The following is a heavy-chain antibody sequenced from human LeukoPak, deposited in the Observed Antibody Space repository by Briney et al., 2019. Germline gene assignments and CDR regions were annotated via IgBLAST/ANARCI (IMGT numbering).Heavy chain of an antibody. CDR3: AREVVATIPGQWLVPGYYYYMDV. CDR2: IIPIFGTA. J-gene: IGHJ6*03. CDR1: GGTFSSYA. Sequence: GASVKVSCKASGGTFSSYAISWVRQAPGQGLEWMGGIIPIFGTANYAQKFQGRVTITTDESTSTAYMELSSLRSEDTAVYYCAREVVATIPGQWLVPGYYYYMDVWGKGTTVTVSS. D-gene: IGHD6-19*01. V-gene: IGHV1-69*05.